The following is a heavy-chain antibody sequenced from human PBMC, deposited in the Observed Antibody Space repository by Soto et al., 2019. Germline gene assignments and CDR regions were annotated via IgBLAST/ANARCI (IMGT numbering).Heavy chain of an antibody. CDR3: ARLSHQLYCSSTSCYTGPGYYYGMDV. D-gene: IGHD2-2*02. CDR1: GYSFTSYW. Sequence: GESLKISCKRSGYSFTSYWISWVRQMPGKGLEWMGRIDPSDSYTNYSPSFQGHVTISADKSISTAYLQWSSLKASDTAMYYCARLSHQLYCSSTSCYTGPGYYYGMDVWGQGTTVTVSS. J-gene: IGHJ6*02. V-gene: IGHV5-10-1*01. CDR2: IDPSDSYT.